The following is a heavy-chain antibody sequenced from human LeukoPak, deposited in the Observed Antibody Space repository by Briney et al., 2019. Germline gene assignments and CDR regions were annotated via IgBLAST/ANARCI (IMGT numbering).Heavy chain of an antibody. CDR1: GFTFSSYS. V-gene: IGHV3-21*01. CDR2: ISSSSSYI. J-gene: IGHJ4*02. CDR3: VGSPTRTGSYFFDY. D-gene: IGHD3-10*01. Sequence: GGSLRLSCAASGFTFSSYSMNWVRQAPGKGLEWVSSISSSSSYIYYADSVKGRFTISRDNAENSLYLQMNSLRAEDTAVYYCVGSPTRTGSYFFDYWGQGTLVTVSS.